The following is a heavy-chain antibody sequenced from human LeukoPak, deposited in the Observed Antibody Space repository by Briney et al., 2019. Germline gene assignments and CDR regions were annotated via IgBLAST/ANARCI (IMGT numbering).Heavy chain of an antibody. J-gene: IGHJ4*02. CDR1: GGSISSGDYY. V-gene: IGHV4-30-4*08. CDR3: ASGDFWSGYRPFDY. Sequence: SETLSLTCTVSGGSISSGDYYWRWIRQPPGKGLEWIVYIYYSGSTSYNPSLKSRVTISVRTSKNQFSLKLSSVTAADTAVYYCASGDFWSGYRPFDYWGQGTLVTVSS. D-gene: IGHD3-3*01. CDR2: IYYSGST.